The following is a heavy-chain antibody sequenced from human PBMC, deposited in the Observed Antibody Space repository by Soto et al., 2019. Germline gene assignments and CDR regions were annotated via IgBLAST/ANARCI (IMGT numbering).Heavy chain of an antibody. CDR2: ISAYNGNT. CDR1: GYAFTSYG. CDR3: ARDLALIAVAGTGDY. J-gene: IGHJ4*02. Sequence: ASVKVSSKASGYAFTSYGISWVRQAPGQGLEWMGWISAYNGNTNYAQKLQGRVTMTTDTSTSTAYMELRSLRSDDTAVYYCARDLALIAVAGTGDYWGQGTLVTVSS. D-gene: IGHD6-19*01. V-gene: IGHV1-18*01.